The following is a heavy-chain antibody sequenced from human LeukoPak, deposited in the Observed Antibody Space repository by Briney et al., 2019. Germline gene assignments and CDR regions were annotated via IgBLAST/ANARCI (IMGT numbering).Heavy chain of an antibody. Sequence: GGSLRLSCAASGFTFSSYSMNWVRQAPGKGLEWVSSISSSTSYIYYADSVKGRFTISRDNAKNSLYLQMNSLRAEDTAVYYCARLSSGWYGHLDYWGQGTLVTVSS. J-gene: IGHJ4*02. D-gene: IGHD6-19*01. CDR3: ARLSSGWYGHLDY. V-gene: IGHV3-21*01. CDR1: GFTFSSYS. CDR2: ISSSTSYI.